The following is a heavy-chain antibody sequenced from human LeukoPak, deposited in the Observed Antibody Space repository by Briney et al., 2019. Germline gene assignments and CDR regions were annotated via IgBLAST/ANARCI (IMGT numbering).Heavy chain of an antibody. CDR3: ARGRYCSADICSGGDAFDI. J-gene: IGHJ3*02. CDR2: IYTREST. D-gene: IGHD2-15*01. V-gene: IGHV4-4*07. CDR1: GGSINNYY. Sequence: SSETLSLTCTVSGGSINNYYWSWIRQPAGKGLEWIGRIYTRESTNYNPSLKSRVTMSVDTSKNQFSLKLSSVTAADTAVYYCARGRYCSADICSGGDAFDIWGQGTMVSVSS.